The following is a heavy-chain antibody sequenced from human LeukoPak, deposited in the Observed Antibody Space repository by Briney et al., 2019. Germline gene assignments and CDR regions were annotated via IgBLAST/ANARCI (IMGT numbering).Heavy chain of an antibody. D-gene: IGHD6-13*01. J-gene: IGHJ4*02. Sequence: GGSLRLSCAASGFTFDDYTMHWVRQAPGKGLEWVSLISWDGDNTYYADSVKGRFTISRDNSKNSLYLQMNSLRTEDTAFYYCAKDIGAETNVGQQLGFDYWGQGTLVTVSS. CDR2: ISWDGDNT. CDR3: AKDIGAETNVGQQLGFDY. CDR1: GFTFDDYT. V-gene: IGHV3-43*01.